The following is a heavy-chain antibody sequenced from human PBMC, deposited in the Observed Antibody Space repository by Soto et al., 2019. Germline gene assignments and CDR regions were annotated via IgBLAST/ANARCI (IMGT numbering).Heavy chain of an antibody. J-gene: IGHJ4*02. CDR3: ATGVIWIGYFTVDS. CDR2: INTGNGDS. CDR1: GYVFTSFA. Sequence: ASVKFSCKTSGYVFTSFAIHWMRQAPGQGPEWMGWINTGNGDSKYSEKFQDRVTITRDTSAATAYMEPSSLRSDDTAVYYCATGVIWIGYFTVDSWGQGTRVTVSS. D-gene: IGHD3-3*01. V-gene: IGHV1-3*04.